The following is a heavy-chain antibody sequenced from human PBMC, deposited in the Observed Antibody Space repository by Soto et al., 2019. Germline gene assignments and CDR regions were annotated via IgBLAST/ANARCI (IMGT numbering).Heavy chain of an antibody. Sequence: GGSLRLSCAASGFTFSSYDMHWVRQATGKGLEWVSAIGTAGDTYYPGSVKGRFTISRENAKNSLYLQMNSLRAEDTAVYYCARELVVRGVSPLYYGMDVWGQGTTVTVSS. V-gene: IGHV3-13*01. CDR3: ARELVVRGVSPLYYGMDV. J-gene: IGHJ6*02. CDR2: IGTAGDT. CDR1: GFTFSSYD. D-gene: IGHD3-10*01.